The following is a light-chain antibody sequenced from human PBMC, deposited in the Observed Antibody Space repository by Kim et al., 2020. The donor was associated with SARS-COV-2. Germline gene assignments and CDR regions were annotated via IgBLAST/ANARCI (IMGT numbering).Light chain of an antibody. J-gene: IGKJ1*01. CDR3: QQYDLYPWT. CDR2: DVS. Sequence: EFVGDRVTITCRASQSISSWLAWYQQKPGKAPKLLIYDVSNLERGVPSRFSGSRSGTEFTLTISSLQPEDFATYYCQQYDLYPWTFGQGTKVDIK. V-gene: IGKV1-5*01. CDR1: QSISSW.